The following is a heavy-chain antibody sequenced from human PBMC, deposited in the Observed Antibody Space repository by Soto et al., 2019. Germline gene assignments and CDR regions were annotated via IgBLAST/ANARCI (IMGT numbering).Heavy chain of an antibody. CDR3: ARDRSAPPEYFDY. V-gene: IGHV4-30-4*01. CDR2: IYYSGST. Sequence: RSLTCTVSGGSISSDEYYWSWIRQPPGEGLEWIGYIYYSGSTSYNPSLKSRLTISIDTSKNQFSLTLTSVSAADTAVYYCARDRSAPPEYFDYWGQGTLVTVSS. J-gene: IGHJ4*02. CDR1: GGSISSDEYY.